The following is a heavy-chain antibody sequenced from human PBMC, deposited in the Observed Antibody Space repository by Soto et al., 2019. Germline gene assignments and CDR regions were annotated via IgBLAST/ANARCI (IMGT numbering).Heavy chain of an antibody. CDR1: GFTFSSYA. CDR3: AKDVGYGSGPQDY. CDR2: ISGSGGST. J-gene: IGHJ4*02. D-gene: IGHD3-10*01. V-gene: IGHV3-23*01. Sequence: GGSLRLSCAASGFTFSSYAMSWVRQAPGKGLEWVSAISGSGGSTYYADSVKGRFTISRDNSKNTLYLQMNSLRAEDTTVYYCAKDVGYGSGPQDYWGQGTLVTVSS.